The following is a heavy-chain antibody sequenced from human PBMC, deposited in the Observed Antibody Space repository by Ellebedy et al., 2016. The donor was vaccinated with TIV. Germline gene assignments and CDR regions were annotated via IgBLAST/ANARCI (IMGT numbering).Heavy chain of an antibody. CDR2: IYYSGST. Sequence: SETLSLTCTVSGGSISSSSYYWGWIRQPPGKGLEWIASIYYSGSTYYNPSLKSRVTISLDTSKNQFSLKLSSVTAADTAVYYCARRRNVDTALDYWGQGTLVTVSS. V-gene: IGHV4-39*07. D-gene: IGHD5-18*01. J-gene: IGHJ4*02. CDR1: GGSISSSSYY. CDR3: ARRRNVDTALDY.